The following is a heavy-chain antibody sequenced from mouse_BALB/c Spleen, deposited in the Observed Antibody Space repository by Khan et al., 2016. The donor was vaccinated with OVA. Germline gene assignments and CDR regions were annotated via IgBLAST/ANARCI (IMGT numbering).Heavy chain of an antibody. Sequence: EVELVESGGDVVKPGGSLKLSCAASGFTFSTYGMPWVRQTPDKRLEWVATVSTGGHYTYYPDTVKGRFTISRDNAKNTLYLQMSSLKSEGTAMFYCARLDYYCDGEGFAYWGQETLVTVSA. J-gene: IGHJ3*01. CDR1: GFTFSTYG. CDR2: VSTGGHYT. D-gene: IGHD1-1*01. CDR3: ARLDYYCDGEGFAY. V-gene: IGHV5-6*01.